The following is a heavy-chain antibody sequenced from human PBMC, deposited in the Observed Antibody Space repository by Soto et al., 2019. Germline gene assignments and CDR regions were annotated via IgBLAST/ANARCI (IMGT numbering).Heavy chain of an antibody. V-gene: IGHV1-8*01. CDR3: ARGINYYASGDDAFDI. CDR2: MNPNSGNT. D-gene: IGHD3-10*01. Sequence: QVQLVQSGAEVKKPGASVKVSCKASGYTFTSYDINWVRQATGQGLEWMGWMNPNSGNTGYAQKFQGRVTMPRNTSISTAYMELSSLRSEDTALYYCARGINYYASGDDAFDIWGQGTMVTVSS. J-gene: IGHJ3*02. CDR1: GYTFTSYD.